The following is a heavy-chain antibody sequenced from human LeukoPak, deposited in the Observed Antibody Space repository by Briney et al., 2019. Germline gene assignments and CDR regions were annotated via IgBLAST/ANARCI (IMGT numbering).Heavy chain of an antibody. CDR1: GGSISSSSYH. J-gene: IGHJ4*02. Sequence: PSETLSLTCTVSGGSISSSSYHWGWIRQPPGKGLEWIGYIYYSGSTNYNPSLKSRVIISVDTSKNQFSLKLNSVTAADTAVYYCARSGSYHNNFDYWGQGTLVTVSS. CDR3: ARSGSYHNNFDY. V-gene: IGHV4-61*05. D-gene: IGHD1-26*01. CDR2: IYYSGST.